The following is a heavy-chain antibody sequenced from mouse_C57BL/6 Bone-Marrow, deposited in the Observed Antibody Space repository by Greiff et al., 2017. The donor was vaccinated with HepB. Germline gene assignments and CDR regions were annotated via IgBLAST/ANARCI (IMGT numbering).Heavy chain of an antibody. CDR2: IDPENGDT. CDR3: TTAPDYYGRNY. CDR1: GFNIKDDY. V-gene: IGHV14-4*01. Sequence: EVQGVESGAELVRPGASVKLSCTASGFNIKDDYMHWVKQRPEQGLEWIGWIDPENGDTEYASKFQGKATITADTSSNTAYLQLSSLTSEDTAVYYCTTAPDYYGRNYWGQGTTLTVSS. D-gene: IGHD1-1*01. J-gene: IGHJ2*01.